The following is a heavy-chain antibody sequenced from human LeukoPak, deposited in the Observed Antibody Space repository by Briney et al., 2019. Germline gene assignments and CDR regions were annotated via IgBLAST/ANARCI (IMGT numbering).Heavy chain of an antibody. D-gene: IGHD3-22*01. J-gene: IGHJ6*03. CDR2: MNPNSGNT. CDR3: ARGRRGTMIVVATPIYYYYYMDV. CDR1: GYTFTSYD. Sequence: ASVKVSCKASGYTFTSYDINWVRQATGQGLEWMGWMNPNSGNTGYAQKFQGRVTMTRNTSISTAYMELSSLRSEDTAVYYCARGRRGTMIVVATPIYYYYYMDVWGKGTTVTVSS. V-gene: IGHV1-8*01.